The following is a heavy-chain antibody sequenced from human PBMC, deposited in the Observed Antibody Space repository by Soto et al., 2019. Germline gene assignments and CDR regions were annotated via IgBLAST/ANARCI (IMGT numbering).Heavy chain of an antibody. V-gene: IGHV4-31*03. D-gene: IGHD2-15*01. J-gene: IGHJ2*01. Sequence: QVQLQESGPGLVKPSQTLSLTCTVSGGSISSGGSYWSWIRQSPGKGLEWIGYIYYSGTTYYNPSLKRRVSISLDAPKYQLSLKLSSVTAADTASYYRASSHCFTSFCSHLDLWGRGTLVTVSS. CDR1: GGSISSGGSY. CDR3: ASSHCFTSFCSHLDL. CDR2: IYYSGTT.